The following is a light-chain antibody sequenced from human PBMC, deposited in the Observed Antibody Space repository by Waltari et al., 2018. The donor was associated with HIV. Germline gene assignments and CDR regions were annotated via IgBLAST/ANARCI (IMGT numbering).Light chain of an antibody. CDR2: DVS. CDR1: SSDVGGYKS. V-gene: IGLV2-14*03. J-gene: IGLJ1*01. Sequence: QSALTQPASVSGSPGQSITISCTGTSSDVGGYKSVLWYQQHPGKAPKLMIYDVSNRPSGVSNRFSGSKSGNTSSLTISGLQAEDEADYYCSSYTSSSTYVFGTGTKVTVL. CDR3: SSYTSSSTYV.